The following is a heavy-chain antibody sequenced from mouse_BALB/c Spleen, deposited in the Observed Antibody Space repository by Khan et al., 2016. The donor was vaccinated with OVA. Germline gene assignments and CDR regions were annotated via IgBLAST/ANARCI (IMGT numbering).Heavy chain of an antibody. V-gene: IGHV5-6*01. CDR3: ESHLTGSFAY. D-gene: IGHD4-1*01. CDR2: ISSGGDYT. J-gene: IGHJ3*01. CDR1: GFTFSSYS. Sequence: EVQRVESGGDLVKPGGSLKLSCAASGFTFSSYSMSWVRQTPDKRLEWVASISSGGDYTYYPDIVKGRFTISRDNAKNTLYLEMSSLKSEDTAMYYCESHLTGSFAYWGQGTLVTVSA.